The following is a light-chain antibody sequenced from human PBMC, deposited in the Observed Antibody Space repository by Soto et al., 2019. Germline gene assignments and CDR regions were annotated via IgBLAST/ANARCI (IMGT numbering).Light chain of an antibody. CDR2: GNS. CDR3: QSYYTSLSGYV. V-gene: IGLV1-40*01. CDR1: SSNIGGGYD. Sequence: QSVLTQPPSVSGAPGQWVTISCTGSSSNIGGGYDVHWYQQLPGTAPKLLIYGNSNRPSGVADRFSGSKSGTTASLAITGLQDDDEDDYYCQSYYTSLSGYVFGTGTKLTVL. J-gene: IGLJ1*01.